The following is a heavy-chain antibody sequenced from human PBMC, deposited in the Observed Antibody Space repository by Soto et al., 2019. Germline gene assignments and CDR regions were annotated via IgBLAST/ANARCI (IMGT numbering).Heavy chain of an antibody. V-gene: IGHV1-8*02. CDR3: ARGRSEYYDFWSGYYDLDYYYYGMDV. J-gene: IGHJ6*02. Sequence: ASVKVSCKASGYIFTGYYLHWVRQAPGQGLEWMGWINPNNGGTGYAQKFQGRVTMTRNTSISTAYMELSSLRSEDTAVYYCARGRSEYYDFWSGYYDLDYYYYGMDVWGQGTTVTVSS. D-gene: IGHD3-3*01. CDR2: INPNNGGT. CDR1: GYIFTGYY.